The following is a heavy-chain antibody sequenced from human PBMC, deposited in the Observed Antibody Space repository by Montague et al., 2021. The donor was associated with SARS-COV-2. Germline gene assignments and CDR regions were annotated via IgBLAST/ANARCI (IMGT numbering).Heavy chain of an antibody. J-gene: IGHJ3*02. CDR3: ARPLVRGVPKAFDI. CDR1: GGSITRNYY. Sequence: SETLSLTCTVSGGSITRNYYWGWIRQPPGKGLEWVGNIYYSGTTXXNPXXXSRVTISVDASKNQFSLNLTSVTAADTAVYYCARPLVRGVPKAFDIWGQGHWSSSHQ. CDR2: IYYSGTT. V-gene: IGHV4-39*01. D-gene: IGHD3-10*01.